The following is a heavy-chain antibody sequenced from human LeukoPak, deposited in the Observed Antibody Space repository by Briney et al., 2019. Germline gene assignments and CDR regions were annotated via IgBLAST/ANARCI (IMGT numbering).Heavy chain of an antibody. V-gene: IGHV1-18*01. D-gene: IGHD6-13*01. CDR3: ARDPVAADYFDY. Sequence: ASVKVSGKASGYTCTSYGISWVRQAPGQGLEWMGWISAYNGNRNYAQNLQGRVTMTTDTSTSTAYMELRSLRSEGTAVYYCARDPVAADYFDYWGQGTLVTVSS. CDR2: ISAYNGNR. J-gene: IGHJ4*02. CDR1: GYTCTSYG.